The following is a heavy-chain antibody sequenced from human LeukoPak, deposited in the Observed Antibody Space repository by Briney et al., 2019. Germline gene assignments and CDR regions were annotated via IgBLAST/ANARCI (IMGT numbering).Heavy chain of an antibody. D-gene: IGHD1-26*01. Sequence: GGSLRLSCAASEFSVGSNYMTWVRQAPGKGLEWVSLIYSGGSTYYADSVKGRFTISRDNSKNTLYLQMNSLRAEDTAVYYCAKDGGELTPDYWGQGTLVTVSS. CDR1: EFSVGSNY. V-gene: IGHV3-66*01. CDR2: IYSGGST. CDR3: AKDGGELTPDY. J-gene: IGHJ4*02.